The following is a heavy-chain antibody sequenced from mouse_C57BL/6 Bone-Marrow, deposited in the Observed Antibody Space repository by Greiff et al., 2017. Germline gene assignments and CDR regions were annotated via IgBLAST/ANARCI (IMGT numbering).Heavy chain of an antibody. J-gene: IGHJ4*01. CDR2: INPGSGST. CDR1: GYTFTSYW. Sequence: VQLQQPGAELVKPGASVKLSCKASGYTFTSYWITWVKQRPGQGLEWIGDINPGSGSTNYNEKFKSKATLTVDTSSRAAYMHLSSLTADDSAVYCCATCGWLLLYAIDYWGQGTSVTVSS. V-gene: IGHV1-55*01. D-gene: IGHD2-3*01. CDR3: ATCGWLLLYAIDY.